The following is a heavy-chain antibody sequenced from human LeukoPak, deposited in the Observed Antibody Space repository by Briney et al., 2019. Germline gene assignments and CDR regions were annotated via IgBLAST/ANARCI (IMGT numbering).Heavy chain of an antibody. V-gene: IGHV3-49*04. J-gene: IGHJ5*02. CDR1: GFTFSSYG. CDR3: SRDKFYVWFDP. CDR2: IRGSGTT. Sequence: AGGTLRLSCAASGFTFSSYGMSWVRQAPGKGLESVGFIRGSGTTQYAASVRGRFTISRDDSKSIAYLQMNSLKTEDTAVYYCSRDKFYVWFDPWGQGTLVTVSS. D-gene: IGHD3-16*01.